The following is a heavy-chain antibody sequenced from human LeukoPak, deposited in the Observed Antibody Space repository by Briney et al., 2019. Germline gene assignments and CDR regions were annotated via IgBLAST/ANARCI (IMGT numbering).Heavy chain of an antibody. CDR2: ISSSSSYI. Sequence: GGSLRLSCAASGFTFSSYSMNWVRQAPGKGLEWVSSISSSSSYIYYADSVKCRFTISRDNARNSLYLQMNSLRAEDTAVYYCARSYVAAAGTGAFDIWGQGTMVTVSS. CDR1: GFTFSSYS. D-gene: IGHD6-13*01. J-gene: IGHJ3*02. V-gene: IGHV3-21*01. CDR3: ARSYVAAAGTGAFDI.